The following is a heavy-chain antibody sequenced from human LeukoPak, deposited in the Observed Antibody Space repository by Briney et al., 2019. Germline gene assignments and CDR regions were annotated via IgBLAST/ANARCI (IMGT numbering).Heavy chain of an antibody. CDR1: GFTFSNYS. CDR3: ARDYYDFWSGYRYWFDP. D-gene: IGHD3-3*01. CDR2: IKQDGSEK. Sequence: GGSLRLSCAASGFTFSNYSMNWVRQAPGKGLEWVANIKQDGSEKYYVDSVKGRFTISRDNAKNSLYLQMNSLRAEDTAVYYCARDYYDFWSGYRYWFDPWGQGTLVTVSS. V-gene: IGHV3-7*01. J-gene: IGHJ5*02.